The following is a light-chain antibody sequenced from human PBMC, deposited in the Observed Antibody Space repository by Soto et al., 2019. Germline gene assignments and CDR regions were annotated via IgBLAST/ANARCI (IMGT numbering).Light chain of an antibody. V-gene: IGKV1-5*03. CDR1: QSIISW. Sequence: DIQLTQAPSTLSASVGDRATITCRASQSIISWLAWYQQKPGKAPKLMVYKASSLESWVPSMFSGSGSGTEVTLNISTLQPDDFATYYCQQYEDYPLTLGGVTKVEI. CDR3: QQYEDYPLT. J-gene: IGKJ4*01. CDR2: KAS.